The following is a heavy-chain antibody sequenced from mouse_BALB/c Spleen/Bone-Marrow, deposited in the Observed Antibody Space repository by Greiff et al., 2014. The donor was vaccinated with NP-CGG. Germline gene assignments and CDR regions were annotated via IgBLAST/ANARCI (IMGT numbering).Heavy chain of an antibody. CDR2: INPSTGYT. D-gene: IGHD5-1*01. CDR1: GYTFTSYW. CDR3: ARDHPYHFDY. J-gene: IGHJ2*01. V-gene: IGHV1-7*01. Sequence: QVQLQQSGAELAKPGASVKMSCKASGYTFTSYWMHWVKQRPGQGLEWIGYINPSTGYTEYNQKFKDKATLTADKSSSTAYMQLSSLTSEDSAVYYCARDHPYHFDYWGQGTTLTVSS.